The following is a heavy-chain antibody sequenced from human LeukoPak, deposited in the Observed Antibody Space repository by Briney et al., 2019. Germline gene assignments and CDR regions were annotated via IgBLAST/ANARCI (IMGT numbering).Heavy chain of an antibody. J-gene: IGHJ4*02. Sequence: LSLTCTVSGYSISSGYYWGWIGHPPGKGLECVSYISPGGDAVHFADSVKGRLTISRDKAKNSLFLQMSSVTTEDTAVYYCSGGRDAAVAGPGAYFDYWGQGSLVTVSS. CDR2: ISPGGDAV. D-gene: IGHD6-19*01. V-gene: IGHV3-11*01. CDR1: GYSISSGYY. CDR3: SGGRDAAVAGPGAYFDY.